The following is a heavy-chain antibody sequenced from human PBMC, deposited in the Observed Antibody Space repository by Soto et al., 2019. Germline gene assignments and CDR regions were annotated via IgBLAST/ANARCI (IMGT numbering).Heavy chain of an antibody. CDR1: GVSLISHY. D-gene: IGHD3-10*01. Sequence: TLEILSLTCSVSGVSLISHYCRWFRQPPGKGLEWIGYIHHSSSTSYNPSLKSRVTMSVDTSKNHFSLKVNSVTAADTALYYCARQGFGQLHGLVDVWGPGTTVTVSS. V-gene: IGHV4-59*08. J-gene: IGHJ6*02. CDR2: IHHSSST. CDR3: ARQGFGQLHGLVDV.